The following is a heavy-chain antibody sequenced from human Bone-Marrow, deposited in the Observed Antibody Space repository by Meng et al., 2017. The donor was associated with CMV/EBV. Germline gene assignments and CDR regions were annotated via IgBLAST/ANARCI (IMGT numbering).Heavy chain of an antibody. CDR1: GGSFSGYY. Sequence: SETLSLTCAVYGGSFSGYYWSWIRQPPGKGLEWIGEINHSGSTNYNPSLKSRVTMSVDTSKNQFSLKLSSVTAADTAVYYCARRRWLRVRIDAFDIWGQGTMVTVSS. V-gene: IGHV4-34*01. CDR2: INHSGST. CDR3: ARRRWLRVRIDAFDI. D-gene: IGHD5-12*01. J-gene: IGHJ3*02.